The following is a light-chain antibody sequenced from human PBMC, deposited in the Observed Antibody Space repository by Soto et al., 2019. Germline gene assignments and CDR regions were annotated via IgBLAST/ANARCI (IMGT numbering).Light chain of an antibody. V-gene: IGLV2-11*01. CDR1: SSDVGGYDF. J-gene: IGLJ2*01. CDR3: CSYAGDLAL. CDR2: DVS. Sequence: QSALTQPRSVSGSPGQSVTISCTGTSSDVGGYDFVSWYQQHPGKAPKLMISDVSKRPSGVPDRFSGSKSGNTASLTISGLKAEHDDASYCCSYAGDLALFGGGTKVTV.